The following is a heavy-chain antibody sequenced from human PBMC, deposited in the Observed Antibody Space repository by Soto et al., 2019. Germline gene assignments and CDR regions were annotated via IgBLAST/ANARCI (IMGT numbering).Heavy chain of an antibody. J-gene: IGHJ4*01. CDR1: GFTFTSSA. D-gene: IGHD6-19*01. CDR3: AAKGNGSGCYTLGRYYFDC. CDR2: IVVGSGNT. V-gene: IGHV1-58*01. Sequence: QMKLVQSGPEVKKPGTSVKVSCKASGFTFTSSAVQWVRQARGQRLEWIGWIVVGSGNTNYEQKFQERVTITKDMSPSTANIELSSLRYEDTALYYCAAKGNGSGCYTLGRYYFDCWGHGTQVIVSS.